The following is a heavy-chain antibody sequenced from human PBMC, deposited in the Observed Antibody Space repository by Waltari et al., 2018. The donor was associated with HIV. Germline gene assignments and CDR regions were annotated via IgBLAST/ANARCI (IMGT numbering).Heavy chain of an antibody. Sequence: EVQLVESGGGLVQHGGSLRVSCAASRFTARRTCMSWVRRAPGKGLELVSVIYSGGSTYYTDSVKGRFTISRDNSKNTLYLQMNSLRAEDTAVYYCARWGGNLDYWGQGTLVTVSS. CDR3: ARWGGNLDY. J-gene: IGHJ4*02. CDR2: IYSGGST. D-gene: IGHD1-26*01. V-gene: IGHV3-66*01. CDR1: RFTARRTC.